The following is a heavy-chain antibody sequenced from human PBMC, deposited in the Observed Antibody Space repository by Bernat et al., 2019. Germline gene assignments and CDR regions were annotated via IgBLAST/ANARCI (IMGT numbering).Heavy chain of an antibody. J-gene: IGHJ4*02. V-gene: IGHV4-39*01. CDR1: GGSISSSSYY. D-gene: IGHD2-15*01. CDR3: ASSGTMVVAANQFDY. Sequence: QLQLQESGPGLVKPSETLSLTCTVSGGSISSSSYYWGWIRQPPGKGLEWIGSIYYSGSTYYNPSLKSRVTISVDTSKNQFSLKLSSVTAADTAVYYCASSGTMVVAANQFDYWGQGTLVTVSS. CDR2: IYYSGST.